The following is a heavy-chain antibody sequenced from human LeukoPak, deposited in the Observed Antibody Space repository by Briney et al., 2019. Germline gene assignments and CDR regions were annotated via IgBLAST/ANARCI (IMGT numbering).Heavy chain of an antibody. CDR1: GDSISSGSYY. D-gene: IGHD3-3*01. Sequence: SQTLSLTCTVSGDSISSGSYYWSWIRQPAGKGLEWIGRIYTSGSTNYNPSLKSRVTISVDTSKNQFSLKLSSVTAADTAVYYCARTPFLFGVVILWFDPWGQGTLVTVSS. CDR2: IYTSGST. V-gene: IGHV4-61*02. CDR3: ARTPFLFGVVILWFDP. J-gene: IGHJ5*02.